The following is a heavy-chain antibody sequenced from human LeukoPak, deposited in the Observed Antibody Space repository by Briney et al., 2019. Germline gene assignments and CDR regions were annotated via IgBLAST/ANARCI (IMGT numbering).Heavy chain of an antibody. CDR2: IYYSGST. D-gene: IGHD2-2*02. V-gene: IGHV4-39*01. CDR3: ARLGRPVVPAAIDYYYYYGMDV. Sequence: SETLSLTCTVSGGSISSSSYYWGWIHQPPGKGLEWIGSIYYSGSTYYNPSLKSRVTISVDTSKNQFSLKLSSVTAADTAVYYCARLGRPVVPAAIDYYYYYGMDVWGQGTTVTVSS. J-gene: IGHJ6*02. CDR1: GGSISSSSYY.